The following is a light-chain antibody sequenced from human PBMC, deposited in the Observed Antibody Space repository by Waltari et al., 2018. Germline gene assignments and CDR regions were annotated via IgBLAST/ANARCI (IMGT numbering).Light chain of an antibody. Sequence: QSVLTQPPSLSEAPRQRVTISCSGSSSNIGNNAVNWYQHLPGKAPELLFYFDDLLPPGVSDRFSASKSGTSASLAISGLQSEDEAEYYCAAWDDSLNGWVFGGGTKLTVL. J-gene: IGLJ3*02. CDR3: AAWDDSLNGWV. CDR2: FDD. CDR1: SSNIGNNA. V-gene: IGLV1-36*01.